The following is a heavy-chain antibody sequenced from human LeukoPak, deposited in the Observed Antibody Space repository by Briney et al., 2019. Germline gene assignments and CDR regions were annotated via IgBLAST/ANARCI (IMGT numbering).Heavy chain of an antibody. V-gene: IGHV3-48*01. CDR2: ISSSSTI. CDR3: ASLKFDY. J-gene: IGHJ4*02. Sequence: PGGSLRLSCAASGFTFSSYSMNWVRQAPGKGLEWVSYISSSSTIYYADSVKGRFTISRDNAKNSLYLQMNSLRAEDTAVYYCASLKFDYWGQGTLVTVSS. CDR1: GFTFSSYS.